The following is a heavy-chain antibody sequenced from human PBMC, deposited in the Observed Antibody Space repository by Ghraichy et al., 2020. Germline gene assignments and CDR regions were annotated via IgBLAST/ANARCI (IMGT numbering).Heavy chain of an antibody. CDR2: IYSRGGT. J-gene: IGHJ4*02. CDR1: GFTVSNNY. V-gene: IGHV3-53*01. D-gene: IGHD6-13*01. Sequence: GGSLRLSCAASGFTVSNNYMCWIRQAPGKGLEWVSLIYSRGGTNYADSVKGRFTISRDNSKNTLYLQMNSLRVEDTAVYYCARDPPGIAASGIYYWGQGTLVTVSS. CDR3: ARDPPGIAASGIYY.